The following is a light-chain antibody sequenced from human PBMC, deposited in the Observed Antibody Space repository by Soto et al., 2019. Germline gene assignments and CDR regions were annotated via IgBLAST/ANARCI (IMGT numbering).Light chain of an antibody. CDR2: ATS. J-gene: IGKJ5*01. V-gene: IGKV1-39*01. CDR1: QSISSY. Sequence: DIQMTQSPSSLSASVGDRITITCRASQSISSYLNWYQQKPGTVPKLLIYATSNLQSGVPSRFSGRGFGTDFTLTISSLQPEDFATYYCQQSFTTPSFRQGTRLDIK. CDR3: QQSFTTPS.